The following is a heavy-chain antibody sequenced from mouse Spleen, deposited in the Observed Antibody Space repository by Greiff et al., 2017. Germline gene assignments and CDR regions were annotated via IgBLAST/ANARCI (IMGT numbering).Heavy chain of an antibody. CDR3: ARGGYDHYYYAMDY. CDR2: IWSDGST. J-gene: IGHJ4*01. CDR1: GFSLTSYG. D-gene: IGHD2-2*01. V-gene: IGHV2-6*02. Sequence: VQLVESGPGLVAPSQSLSITCTVSGFSLTSYGVHWVRQPPGKGLEWLVVIWSDGSTTYNSALKSRLSISKDNSKSQVFLKMNSLQTDDTAMYYCARGGYDHYYYAMDYWGQGTSVTVSS.